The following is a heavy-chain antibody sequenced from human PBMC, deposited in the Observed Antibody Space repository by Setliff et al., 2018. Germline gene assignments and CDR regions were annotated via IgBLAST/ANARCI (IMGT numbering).Heavy chain of an antibody. CDR2: IYHRGRR. CDR1: GISITSGHY. D-gene: IGHD3-3*01. CDR3: ASPRRDDLDSPFDAFDL. Sequence: PSETLSLTCDVSGISITSGHYWGWIRQSPGEGLEWIATIYHRGRRYYNPSLDSRVTISLDASKNQHSLRLSSVTAADTAVYYCASPRRDDLDSPFDAFDLWGQGTKVTVSS. V-gene: IGHV4-38-2*01. J-gene: IGHJ3*01.